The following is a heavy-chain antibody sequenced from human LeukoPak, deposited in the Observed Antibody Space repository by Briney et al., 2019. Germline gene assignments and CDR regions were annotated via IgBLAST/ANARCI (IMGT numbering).Heavy chain of an antibody. CDR2: INPDSGGT. CDR3: AREEKNYYDSSGYPLDY. Sequence: ASVKVSCKASGYSFTDYYMHWVRQAPGQGLEWMGWINPDSGGTNYAQKFQGRVTMTRDTSISTAYMELSRLRSDDTAVYYCAREEKNYYDSSGYPLDYWGQGTLVTVSS. D-gene: IGHD3-22*01. V-gene: IGHV1-2*02. CDR1: GYSFTDYY. J-gene: IGHJ4*02.